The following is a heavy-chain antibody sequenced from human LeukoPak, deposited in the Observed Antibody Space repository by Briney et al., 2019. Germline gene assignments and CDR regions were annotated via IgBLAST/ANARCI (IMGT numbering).Heavy chain of an antibody. CDR1: GFTFSSYS. V-gene: IGHV3-21*01. Sequence: GGSLRLSCAASGFTFSSYSMNWVRQAPGKGLEWVSSISSSSSYIYYADSVKGRFTISRDNSKNTLYVQMNSLRTEDTAVYYCTVAGNGFDYWGQGSLVTVSS. CDR2: ISSSSSYI. D-gene: IGHD6-19*01. CDR3: TVAGNGFDY. J-gene: IGHJ4*02.